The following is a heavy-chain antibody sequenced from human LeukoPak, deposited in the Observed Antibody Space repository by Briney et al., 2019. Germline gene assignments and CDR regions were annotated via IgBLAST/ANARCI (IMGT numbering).Heavy chain of an antibody. V-gene: IGHV1-2*02. CDR1: GYTFTGYY. CDR3: ARVPGAFDI. CDR2: INPNSGGT. J-gene: IGHJ3*02. Sequence: ASVKVSCKASGYTFTGYYMHWVRQAPGQGLEWMGWINPNSGGTNYAQKFQGRVTTTRDTSVSTAYMELSWLRSDDTAVYYCARVPGAFDIWGQGTMVTVSS.